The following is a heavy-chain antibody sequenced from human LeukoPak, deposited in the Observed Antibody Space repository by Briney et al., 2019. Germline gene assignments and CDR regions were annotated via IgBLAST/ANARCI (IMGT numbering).Heavy chain of an antibody. J-gene: IGHJ3*02. CDR1: GGSISGGTYY. CDR2: IYYSGST. Sequence: SETLSLTCTVSGGSISGGTYYWGWIRQPPGKGLEWIGTIYYSGSTYYNPSLKSRVTISVDTSKNQFSLKLNSVTAADTAVYYCARWNGDAFDIWGQGTMVTVSS. D-gene: IGHD1-1*01. CDR3: ARWNGDAFDI. V-gene: IGHV4-39*01.